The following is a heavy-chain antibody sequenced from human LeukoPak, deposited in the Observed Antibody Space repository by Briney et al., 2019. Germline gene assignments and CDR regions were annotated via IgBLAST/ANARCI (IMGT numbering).Heavy chain of an antibody. V-gene: IGHV1-69*13. CDR1: GGTFSSYA. Sequence: GASVKVSCKASGGTFSSYAWVRQAPGQGLEWMGGIIPMFGTAKYAQKFQGGVTITADESTSTAYMELSSLRSEDTAGYYCARHRPAKHYYDSSAYSPFDYWGQGTLVTVSS. CDR2: IIPMFGTA. CDR3: ARHRPAKHYYDSSAYSPFDY. D-gene: IGHD3-22*01. J-gene: IGHJ4*02.